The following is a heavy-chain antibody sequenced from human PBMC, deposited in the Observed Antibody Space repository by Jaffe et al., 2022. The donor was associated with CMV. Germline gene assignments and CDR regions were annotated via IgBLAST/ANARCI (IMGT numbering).Heavy chain of an antibody. CDR1: GGTFNNYA. V-gene: IGHV1-69*09. CDR2: IIPVLDIT. CDR3: ARTSVNFYLATTPYYYYMDA. J-gene: IGHJ6*03. D-gene: IGHD1-1*01. Sequence: QEQLEQSGAEVKKPASSVKVSCKVSGGTFNNYAITWVRQAPGQGLEWMGNIIPVLDITKYSQRFQDTVTIIADKSTNTVYLELSSLRSEDTAVYYCARTSVNFYLATTPYYYYMDAWGNGTTVTVSS.